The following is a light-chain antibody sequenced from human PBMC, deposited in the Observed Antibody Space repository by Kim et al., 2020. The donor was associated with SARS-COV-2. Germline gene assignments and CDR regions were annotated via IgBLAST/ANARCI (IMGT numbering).Light chain of an antibody. J-gene: IGLJ3*02. Sequence: GQSITISVTGTSSDVGAYNYVSWYQQYPDKAPKLMIHDVIKRPSGVSDRFSGSKSGNTASLTISGLQAEDEGDYYCSSYTTSSTWVFGGGTKVTVL. CDR3: SSYTTSSTWV. CDR2: DVI. CDR1: SSDVGAYNY. V-gene: IGLV2-14*04.